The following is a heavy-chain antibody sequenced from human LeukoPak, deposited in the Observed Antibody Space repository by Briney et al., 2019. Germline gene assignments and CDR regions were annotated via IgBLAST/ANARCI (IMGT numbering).Heavy chain of an antibody. CDR2: IKQDGSEK. CDR1: GFTFSSYW. V-gene: IGHV3-7*01. CDR3: ARTEKYFGSGSYDC. D-gene: IGHD3-10*01. J-gene: IGHJ4*02. Sequence: PGGSLRLSCAASGFTFSSYWMSWVRQAPGKGLEWVANIKQDGSEKYYVDSVKGRFTISRDNAKNSLYLQMNSLRAEDTAMYYCARTEKYFGSGSYDCWGQGTLVTVSS.